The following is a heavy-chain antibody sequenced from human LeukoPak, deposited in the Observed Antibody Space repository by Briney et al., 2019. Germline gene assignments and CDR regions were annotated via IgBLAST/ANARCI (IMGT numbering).Heavy chain of an antibody. CDR3: AKDGEYCSSTSCYWNYYYYMDV. CDR1: GFTFSSYS. V-gene: IGHV3-33*03. CDR2: IWCDGSNK. J-gene: IGHJ6*03. Sequence: PGGSLRLSSAASGFTFSSYSMNWVRPGPGKGRGWGAHIWCDGSNKYYADSVKGRFTISREKSNNTLYLQMNSLRAEATAVYYCAKDGEYCSSTSCYWNYYYYMDVWGKGTTVTVSS. D-gene: IGHD2-2*01.